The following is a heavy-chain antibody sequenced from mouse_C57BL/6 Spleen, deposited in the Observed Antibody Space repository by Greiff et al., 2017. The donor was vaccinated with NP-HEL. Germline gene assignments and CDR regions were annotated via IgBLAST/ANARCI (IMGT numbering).Heavy chain of an antibody. CDR1: GYTFTSYW. V-gene: IGHV1-64*01. D-gene: IGHD4-1*01. CDR2: IHPNSGST. Sequence: QVQLQQSGAELVKPGASVKLSCKASGYTFTSYWMHWVKQRPGQGLEWIGMIHPNSGSTNYNEKFKSKATLTVDNSSSTAYMQLSSLTSEDSAVYYCARGGKLGTYAMDYWGQGTSVTVSS. CDR3: ARGGKLGTYAMDY. J-gene: IGHJ4*01.